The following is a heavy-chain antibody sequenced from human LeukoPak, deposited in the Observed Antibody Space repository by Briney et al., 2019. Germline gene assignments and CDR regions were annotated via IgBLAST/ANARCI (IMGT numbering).Heavy chain of an antibody. CDR3: AREGTYSDFWSGYFEL. V-gene: IGHV3-30*04. CDR1: GYMFSIYA. D-gene: IGHD3-3*01. J-gene: IGHJ4*02. CDR2: LSSDGSYD. Sequence: EKSLRLSCEGSGYMFSIYAMHWVRQSPGKGLEWLGFLSSDGSYDQYLESVKGRFTISRDNSRNTVYLHVDRVTVEDTAVYYCAREGTYSDFWSGYFELWGQGTPVTVSS.